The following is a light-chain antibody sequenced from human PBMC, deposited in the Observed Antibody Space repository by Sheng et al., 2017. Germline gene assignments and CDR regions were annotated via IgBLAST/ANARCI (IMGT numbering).Light chain of an antibody. J-gene: IGKJ2*01. V-gene: IGKV3-15*01. CDR3: QQRSNWPQYT. CDR1: QSVSTN. CDR2: GAS. Sequence: EIVMTQSPATLSVSPGERATLSCRASQSVSTNLAWYQQKLGQAPRLLIYGASTRATGIPARFSGSGSGTEFTLTISSLQSEDFAVYYCQQRSNWPQYTFGQGTKLEI.